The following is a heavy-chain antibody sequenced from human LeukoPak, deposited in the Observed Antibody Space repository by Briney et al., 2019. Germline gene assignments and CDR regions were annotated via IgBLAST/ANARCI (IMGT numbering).Heavy chain of an antibody. J-gene: IGHJ4*02. CDR3: ARDHRRYCSGGSCYGY. Sequence: ASVKVSCKASGYTFTGYYMHWVRQAPGQGLEWMGWINPNRGGTNYAQKFQGRVTMTRDTSISTAYIELSRLRSDDTAVYYCARDHRRYCSGGSCYGYWGQGTLVTVSS. CDR2: INPNRGGT. D-gene: IGHD2-15*01. CDR1: GYTFTGYY. V-gene: IGHV1-2*02.